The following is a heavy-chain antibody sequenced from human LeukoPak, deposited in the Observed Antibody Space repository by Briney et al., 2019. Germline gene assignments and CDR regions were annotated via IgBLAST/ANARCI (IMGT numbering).Heavy chain of an antibody. CDR2: ISGDGGST. J-gene: IGHJ6*03. CDR1: GFTFSSYA. V-gene: IGHV3-43*02. CDR3: AKDIDPYYYYMDV. Sequence: PGGSLRLSCAASGFTFSSYAMSWVRQAPGKGLEWVSLISGDGGSTYYADSVKGRFTISRDNSKNSLYLQMNSLRTEDTALYYCAKDIDPYYYYMDVWGKGTTVTVSS.